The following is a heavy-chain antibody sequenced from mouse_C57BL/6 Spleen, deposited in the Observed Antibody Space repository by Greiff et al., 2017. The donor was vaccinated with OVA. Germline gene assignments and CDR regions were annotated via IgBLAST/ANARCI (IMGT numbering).Heavy chain of an antibody. CDR1: GYTFTSYW. Sequence: VQLQQSGAELAKPGASVKLSCKASGYTFTSYWMHWVKQRPGQGLEWIGYINPSSGYTKYNQKFKDKATLTADKSSSTAYMQLSSLTYEDSAGYYCARDGNPYYYAMDYWGQGTSVTVSS. J-gene: IGHJ4*01. CDR3: ARDGNPYYYAMDY. V-gene: IGHV1-7*01. CDR2: INPSSGYT. D-gene: IGHD2-1*01.